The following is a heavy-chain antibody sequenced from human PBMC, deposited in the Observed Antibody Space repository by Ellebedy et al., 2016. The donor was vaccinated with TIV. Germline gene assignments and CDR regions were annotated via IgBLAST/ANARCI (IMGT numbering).Heavy chain of an antibody. J-gene: IGHJ4*02. D-gene: IGHD6-19*01. CDR2: IKQDESEK. CDR3: AREDSSGWYFN. Sequence: GESLKISXAASGFTFSNYWMHWVRQAPGRGLEWVANIKQDESEKYYVDSVKGRFTISRDNAKNSLYLQMNSLRAEDTAVYYCAREDSSGWYFNWGQGTLVTVSS. V-gene: IGHV3-7*01. CDR1: GFTFSNYW.